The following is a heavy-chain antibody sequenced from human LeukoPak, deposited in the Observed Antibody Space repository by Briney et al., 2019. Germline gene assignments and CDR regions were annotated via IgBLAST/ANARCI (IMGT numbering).Heavy chain of an antibody. J-gene: IGHJ3*02. D-gene: IGHD6-19*01. Sequence: GGSLRLSCAAPGFTFSSYAMSWVRQAPGKGLEWVSAISGSGGSTYYADSVKGRFTISRDNSKNTLYLQMNSLRAEDTAVYYCAKEALFIAVAPNDAFDIWGQGTMVTVSS. CDR2: ISGSGGST. CDR3: AKEALFIAVAPNDAFDI. CDR1: GFTFSSYA. V-gene: IGHV3-23*01.